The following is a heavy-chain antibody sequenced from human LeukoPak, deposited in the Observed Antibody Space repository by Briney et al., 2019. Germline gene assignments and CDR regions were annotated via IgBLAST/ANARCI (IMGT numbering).Heavy chain of an antibody. V-gene: IGHV4-39*07. CDR1: GGSISSSSYY. Sequence: SETLSLTCTVSGGSISSSSYYWGWIRQPPGKGLEWIGSIYYSGSTYYNPSLKSRVTISVDTSKNQFSLKLSSVTAADTAVYYCAREGGGSPDAFDIWGQGTMVTVSS. CDR3: AREGGGSPDAFDI. J-gene: IGHJ3*02. CDR2: IYYSGST. D-gene: IGHD2-15*01.